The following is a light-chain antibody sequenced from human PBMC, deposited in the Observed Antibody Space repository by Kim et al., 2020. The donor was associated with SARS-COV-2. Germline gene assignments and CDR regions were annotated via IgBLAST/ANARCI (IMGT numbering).Light chain of an antibody. V-gene: IGLV3-1*01. Sequence: SYELTQPPSVSVSPGQTANITCSGDRLGEKYVCWYQQKPGQSPTLIIYQDLKLPSGIPERFSASNSGNTATLTITETQATDEADYYCQAWDSYTVVFGGGTQLTVL. CDR3: QAWDSYTVV. CDR1: RLGEKY. CDR2: QDL. J-gene: IGLJ2*01.